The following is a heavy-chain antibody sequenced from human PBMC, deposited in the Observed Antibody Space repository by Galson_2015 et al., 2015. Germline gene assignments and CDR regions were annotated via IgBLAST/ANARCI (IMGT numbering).Heavy chain of an antibody. Sequence: QSGAEVKKPGESLKISCKGSAYTLTTHWIGWVRQVPGKGLEWIGLTHPRDSDTKYSPSFQGQVTISVDNSINTAYLQWSSLKASATAIYYCARLGNPPVRFLERRGAFDMWGQGTMVIVSS. V-gene: IGHV5-51*01. D-gene: IGHD3-3*01. CDR3: ARLGNPPVRFLERRGAFDM. CDR1: AYTLTTHW. J-gene: IGHJ3*02. CDR2: THPRDSDT.